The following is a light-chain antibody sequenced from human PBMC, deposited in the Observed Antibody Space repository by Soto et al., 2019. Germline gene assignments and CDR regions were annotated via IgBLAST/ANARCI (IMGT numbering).Light chain of an antibody. Sequence: DIQMTQSPSSLSASVGDRVTITCRASQGISNFLAWYQQKPGKVPKLLISAASTLQSWVTSRFSGSGSGTDFTLTISSLQREDVATYYCQKYNSPPFTFGPGTKVAIK. CDR1: QGISNF. CDR3: QKYNSPPFT. J-gene: IGKJ3*01. CDR2: AAS. V-gene: IGKV1-27*01.